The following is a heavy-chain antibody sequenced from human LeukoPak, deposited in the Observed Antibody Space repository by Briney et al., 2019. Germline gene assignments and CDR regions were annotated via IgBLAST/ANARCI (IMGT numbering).Heavy chain of an antibody. CDR1: GFTFGDYA. CDR2: VRSKAYGGTT. V-gene: IGHV3-49*03. CDR3: ARRGGFSHGEAFDI. Sequence: TGGSLRLSCTASGFTFGDYAMSWFRQAPGKGLKWVGFVRSKAYGGTTEYAASVKGRFTISRDDFKSTAYLQMNSLKTEDTAVYYCARRGGFSHGEAFDIWGQGTMVTVSS. D-gene: IGHD5-18*01. J-gene: IGHJ3*02.